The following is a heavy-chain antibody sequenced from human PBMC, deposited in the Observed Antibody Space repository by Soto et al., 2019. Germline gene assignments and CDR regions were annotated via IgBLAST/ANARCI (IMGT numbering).Heavy chain of an antibody. CDR1: GVILSSYW. CDR3: TSNIYYDFWSGHYAFDI. Sequence: EVQLVESGGGFVQPGGSLRLSCVGSGVILSSYWMSWVRQAPGKGLEWVANIKPDGSGKYYVDSVKGRFTISRDNAKNSLYLQMNSLRAEDTAVYYCTSNIYYDFWSGHYAFDIWGQGTMVTVSS. V-gene: IGHV3-7*01. CDR2: IKPDGSGK. J-gene: IGHJ3*02. D-gene: IGHD3-3*01.